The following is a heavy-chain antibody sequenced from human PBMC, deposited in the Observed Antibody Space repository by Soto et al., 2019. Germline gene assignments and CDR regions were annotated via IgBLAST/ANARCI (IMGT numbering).Heavy chain of an antibody. J-gene: IGHJ5*02. CDR2: INHRGST. V-gene: IGHV4-34*01. Sequence: SEPRSVPWGVVGGTFIGFCGSWIRQPQVKGWEGIGEINHRGSTNYNSSLKSRVTISVDPSKNPFSLKLSSVTAVDTAVYYCARGEGYDYDILHGYYGRENWFDPWGQGSLVTVSS. CDR3: ARGEGYDYDILHGYYGRENWFDP. D-gene: IGHD3-9*01. CDR1: GGTFIGFC.